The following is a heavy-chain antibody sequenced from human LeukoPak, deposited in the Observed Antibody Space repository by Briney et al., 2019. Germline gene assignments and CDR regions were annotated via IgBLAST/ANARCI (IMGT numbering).Heavy chain of an antibody. CDR1: GYTLTNYA. V-gene: IGHV7-4-1*02. CDR2: INTNTGNP. CDR3: ARGDYETHGYQTR. J-gene: IGHJ4*02. D-gene: IGHD3-22*01. Sequence: ASVKVSCKASGYTLTNYALNWVRQAPGQGLEWMGWINTNTGNPTYAQGFTGRFVFSLDTSVSTAYLQISSLKADDTAMYYCARGDYETHGYQTRWGQGTLVTVSS.